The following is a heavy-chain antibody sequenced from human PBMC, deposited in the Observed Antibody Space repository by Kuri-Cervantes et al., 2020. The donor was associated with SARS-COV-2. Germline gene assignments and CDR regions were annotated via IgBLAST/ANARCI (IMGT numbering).Heavy chain of an antibody. D-gene: IGHD3-16*01. CDR1: GFTFSSYA. Sequence: GESLKISCAASGFTFSSYAMHWVRQAPGKGLEWVAVISYDGSNKYYADYVKGRFTISRDNSKNTLYLQMNSLRAEDTAVYYCARPYDYVWGSYDYWGQGTLVTVSS. J-gene: IGHJ4*02. CDR2: ISYDGSNK. CDR3: ARPYDYVWGSYDY. V-gene: IGHV3-30*07.